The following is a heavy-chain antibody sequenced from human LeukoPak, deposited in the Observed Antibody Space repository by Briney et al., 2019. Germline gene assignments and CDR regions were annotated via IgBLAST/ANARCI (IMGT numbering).Heavy chain of an antibody. V-gene: IGHV4-31*03. CDR1: GGSISSGGYY. Sequence: SETLSLTCTVSGGSISSGGYYWSWIRQHPGKGLEWIGYIYYNGITYYSPSLKSRVTISIDPSKDLFSLELSSVTAADTAVYHCARVAEMATIFYFDYWGQGTLVTVSS. CDR2: IYYNGIT. D-gene: IGHD5-24*01. J-gene: IGHJ4*02. CDR3: ARVAEMATIFYFDY.